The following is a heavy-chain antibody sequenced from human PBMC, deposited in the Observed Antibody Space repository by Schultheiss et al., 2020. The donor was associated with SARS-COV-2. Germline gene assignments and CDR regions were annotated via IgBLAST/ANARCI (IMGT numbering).Heavy chain of an antibody. CDR1: GFTFSSYS. CDR3: ARIPYYDFWSGYTEGYYYGMDV. J-gene: IGHJ6*02. Sequence: GGSLRLSCAASGFTFSSYSMNWVRQAPGKGLEWVSSISSSSSYIYYADSVKGRFTISRDNAKNSLYLQMNSLRAEDTAVYYCARIPYYDFWSGYTEGYYYGMDVWGQGTTVTVSS. D-gene: IGHD3-3*01. CDR2: ISSSSSYI. V-gene: IGHV3-21*01.